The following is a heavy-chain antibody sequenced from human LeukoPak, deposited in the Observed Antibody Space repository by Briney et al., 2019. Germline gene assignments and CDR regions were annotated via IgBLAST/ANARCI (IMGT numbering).Heavy chain of an antibody. Sequence: PSETLSLTCAVSGGSIRITNYYSGWIRPHPGKDLHRIETIYYSGSTSYNPYLKSRVTISLVSSKSQFQFSLKLNSVTAADTAVYYCARTGYGIRPFEMWGQGTMGTV. CDR2: IYYSGST. J-gene: IGHJ3*02. D-gene: IGHD5-18*01. CDR1: GGSIRITNYY. V-gene: IGHV4-39*01. CDR3: ARTGYGIRPFEM.